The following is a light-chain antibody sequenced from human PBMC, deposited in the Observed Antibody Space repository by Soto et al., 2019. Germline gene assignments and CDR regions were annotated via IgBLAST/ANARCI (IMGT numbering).Light chain of an antibody. V-gene: IGKV3-20*01. CDR2: GAS. Sequence: EIVLTQSPGTLSLSPGERATLSCRASQSVSSSYLAWYQQKPGQAPRLLIYGASSRATGIPDRFSGSGSGTEFTLTISRLEQEDFSVYYYHQYGSSPPCTFGQGTKLEIK. J-gene: IGKJ2*02. CDR3: HQYGSSPPCT. CDR1: QSVSSSY.